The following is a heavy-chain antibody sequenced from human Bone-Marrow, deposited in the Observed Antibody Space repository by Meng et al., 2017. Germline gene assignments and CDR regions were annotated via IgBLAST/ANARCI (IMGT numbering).Heavy chain of an antibody. Sequence: NHSGSTNYNPSLKSRVTISVDTSKNQFSLKLSSVTAADTAVYYCARGKIDIGPTMVPSAIGWFDPWGQGTLVTVSS. V-gene: IGHV4-34*01. D-gene: IGHD2-2*01. CDR3: ARGKIDIGPTMVPSAIGWFDP. CDR2: NHSGST. J-gene: IGHJ5*02.